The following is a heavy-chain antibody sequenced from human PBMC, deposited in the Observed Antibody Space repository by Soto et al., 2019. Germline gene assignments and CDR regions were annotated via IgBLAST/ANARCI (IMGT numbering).Heavy chain of an antibody. J-gene: IGHJ4*02. CDR2: MSYGGSNK. CDR3: ARDGYYYDSSGYSYYFDY. CDR1: GFTFITYG. V-gene: IGHV3-30-3*01. Sequence: WGSLRLSCAASGFTFITYGVHCVRHAPFKGREWVTVMSYGGSNKYHADSVKGRFTLSRDNSKNTLYLQMNSLRAEDTAVYYCARDGYYYDSSGYSYYFDYWGQGTLVTVSS. D-gene: IGHD3-22*01.